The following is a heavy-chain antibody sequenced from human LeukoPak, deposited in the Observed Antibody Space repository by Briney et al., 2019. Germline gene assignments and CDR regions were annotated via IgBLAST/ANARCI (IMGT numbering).Heavy chain of an antibody. V-gene: IGHV3-23*01. CDR2: ISGSGGST. CDR1: GFTFSSYA. J-gene: IGHJ4*02. Sequence: PGGSLRLSCAASGFTFSSYAMSWVRQAPGKGLEWVSAISGSGGSTYYADSVKGRFTISRDNAKNSLYLQMNSLRAEDTAVYYCARDSKVGTSGSYSSSWSPYFDYWGQGTLVTVSS. D-gene: IGHD6-13*01. CDR3: ARDSKVGTSGSYSSSWSPYFDY.